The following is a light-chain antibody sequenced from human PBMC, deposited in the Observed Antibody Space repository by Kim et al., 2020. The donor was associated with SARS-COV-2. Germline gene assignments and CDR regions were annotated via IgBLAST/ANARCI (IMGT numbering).Light chain of an antibody. J-gene: IGKJ2*01. Sequence: DIQITQSPSSLSASVGDRVTITCRARQNINNFLNWYQQKPGKAPKLLIYAASNLQSGVPSRFSGSGSGTDFTLTISSLQPEDFATYFCQQSYGTPYTFGQGTKLEI. CDR2: AAS. CDR1: QNINNF. V-gene: IGKV1-39*01. CDR3: QQSYGTPYT.